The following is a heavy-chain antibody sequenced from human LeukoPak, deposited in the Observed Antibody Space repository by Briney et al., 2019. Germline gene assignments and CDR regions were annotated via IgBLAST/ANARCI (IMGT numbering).Heavy chain of an antibody. Sequence: TSGTLSLTCAVSGGSISSSNWWSWVRQPPGKGLEWIGEIYHSGSTNYNPSLKSRVTISVDKSKNQFSLKLSSVTAADTAVYYCARDAGSGGCGSSGCNWFDPWGQGTLVTVSS. CDR2: IYHSGST. CDR3: ARDAGSGGCGSSGCNWFDP. CDR1: GGSISSSNW. J-gene: IGHJ5*02. D-gene: IGHD6-19*01. V-gene: IGHV4-4*02.